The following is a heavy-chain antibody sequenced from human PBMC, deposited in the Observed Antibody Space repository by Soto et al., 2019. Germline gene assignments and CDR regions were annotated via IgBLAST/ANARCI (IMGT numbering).Heavy chain of an antibody. CDR1: GFSFSNYA. Sequence: EVQLLESGGGLVQPGGSLRLSCAASGFSFSNYAMSWVRQAPGKGLEWVSGISGGGGSSYYADSVKGRFTISRDNSKNALYLQMNGLRAEDTVVYYCADNCGVDCHSVFFYWGQGTMVIVSS. D-gene: IGHD2-21*02. J-gene: IGHJ4*02. V-gene: IGHV3-23*01. CDR2: ISGGGGSS. CDR3: ADNCGVDCHSVFFY.